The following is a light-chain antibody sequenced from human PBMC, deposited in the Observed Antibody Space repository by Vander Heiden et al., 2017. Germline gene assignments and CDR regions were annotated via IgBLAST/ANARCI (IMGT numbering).Light chain of an antibody. V-gene: IGLV3-25*03. Sequence: SYELPQPPSVSLSPVQTARITCSGDALPKQYAYWYQQKPGQAPVLVIYKDSERPSGIPERFSGSSSGTTVTLTISGVQAEDEADYYCQSADSSGTYPYVFGTGTKVTVL. CDR1: ALPKQY. CDR3: QSADSSGTYPYV. CDR2: KDS. J-gene: IGLJ1*01.